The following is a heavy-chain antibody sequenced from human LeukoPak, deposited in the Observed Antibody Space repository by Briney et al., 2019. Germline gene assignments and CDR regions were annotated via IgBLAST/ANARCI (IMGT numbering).Heavy chain of an antibody. Sequence: GGSLRLSCAASGFTFSSNYMSWVRQAPGKGLEWVSVIYSGGSTYYADSVKGRFTISRDNSKNTLYLQMNSLRAEDTAVYYCAREEPAPNDTGGFDPWGQGTLVTVSS. CDR2: IYSGGST. V-gene: IGHV3-66*01. CDR3: AREEPAPNDTGGFDP. CDR1: GFTFSSNY. D-gene: IGHD3-9*01. J-gene: IGHJ5*02.